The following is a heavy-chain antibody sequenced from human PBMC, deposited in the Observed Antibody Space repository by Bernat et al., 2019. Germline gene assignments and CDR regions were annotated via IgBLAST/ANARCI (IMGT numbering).Heavy chain of an antibody. CDR2: MSADGRNK. V-gene: IGHV3-30*18. D-gene: IGHD6-13*01. CDR3: AKDRLGYSPFEY. Sequence: QVQLVESGGGVVQPERSLRLSCAASGFTLSSCGMHWVRQTPGRGLEWVAFMSADGRNKYYADSVKGRFTISSDNSKNMLYLQMDSLRVDDTALYYCAKDRLGYSPFEYWGQGTLVTVST. CDR1: GFTLSSCG. J-gene: IGHJ4*02.